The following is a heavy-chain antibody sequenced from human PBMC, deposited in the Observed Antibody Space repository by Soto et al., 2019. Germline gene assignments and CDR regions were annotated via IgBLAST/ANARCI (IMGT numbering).Heavy chain of an antibody. J-gene: IGHJ6*02. Sequence: SETLSLTCTVSGAPITINYWSWIRQAPGKGLEWIGYIYYSGSTNYNPSLKSRVTISVDTSKNQFSLKLSSVTAADTAVYYCARLGVLRYFDWRTAWGPNYGMDVWGQGTTVTVSS. D-gene: IGHD3-9*01. CDR1: GAPITINY. CDR2: IYYSGST. CDR3: ARLGVLRYFDWRTAWGPNYGMDV. V-gene: IGHV4-59*01.